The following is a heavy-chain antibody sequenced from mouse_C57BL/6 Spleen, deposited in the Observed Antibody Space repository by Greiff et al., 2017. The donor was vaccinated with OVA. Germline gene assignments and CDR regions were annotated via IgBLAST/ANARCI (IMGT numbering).Heavy chain of an antibody. J-gene: IGHJ3*01. CDR1: GYTFTDYE. CDR3: TRQGDGYYPCAY. V-gene: IGHV1-15*01. Sequence: VKLMESGAELVRPGASVTLSCKASGYTFTDYEMHWVKQTPVHGLEWIGAIDPENGGTAYNQKFKGKAILTADKSSSTAYMELRSLPSEDSAVYYCTRQGDGYYPCAYWGQGTLVTVSA. CDR2: IDPENGGT. D-gene: IGHD2-3*01.